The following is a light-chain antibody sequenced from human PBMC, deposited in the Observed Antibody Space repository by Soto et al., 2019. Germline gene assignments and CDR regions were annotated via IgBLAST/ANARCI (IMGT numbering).Light chain of an antibody. CDR2: GSN. V-gene: IGLV1-44*01. Sequence: QLVLTQPPSTSGTPGQRVSISCSGSNSNIGSNAVNWYQQLPGTAPKLLIYGSNQRPSGVPDRFSGSKSGTSAPLAISGLQSEDEADYYCAAFDDSLNGYAFGTGTKLTVL. CDR1: NSNIGSNA. CDR3: AAFDDSLNGYA. J-gene: IGLJ1*01.